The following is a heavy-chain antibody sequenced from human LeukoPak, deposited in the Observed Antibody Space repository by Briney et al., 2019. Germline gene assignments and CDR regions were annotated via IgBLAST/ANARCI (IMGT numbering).Heavy chain of an antibody. V-gene: IGHV3-23*01. J-gene: IGHJ6*03. CDR1: GFTFSSYA. Sequence: GGSLRLPCAASGFTFSSYAMSWVRQAPGKGLEWVSSISGSGGSTYYADSVKGRFTISRDNSKNTLYLQMNSLRAEDTAVYYCAKDLWGRYGGNSFSQYMDVWGKGTTVTVSS. CDR2: ISGSGGST. CDR3: AKDLWGRYGGNSFSQYMDV. D-gene: IGHD4-23*01.